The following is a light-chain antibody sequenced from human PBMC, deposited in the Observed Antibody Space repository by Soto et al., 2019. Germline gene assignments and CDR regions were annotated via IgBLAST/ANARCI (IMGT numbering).Light chain of an antibody. J-gene: IGKJ4*01. Sequence: DIVMTQSPLSLPVTPGEPASISCRSSQSLLHSNGYNYLDWYLQKPGQSPQLLIYLGSNRASGVPDGFRGSGSGTDFTLKISRVEAEDVGVYYCMQALQIALTFGGGTKVEIK. CDR1: QSLLHSNGYNY. V-gene: IGKV2-28*01. CDR2: LGS. CDR3: MQALQIALT.